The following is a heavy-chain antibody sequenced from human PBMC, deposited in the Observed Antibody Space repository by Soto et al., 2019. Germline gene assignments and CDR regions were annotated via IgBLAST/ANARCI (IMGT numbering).Heavy chain of an antibody. CDR3: ARSPSSSWYGGGAFEI. V-gene: IGHV4-4*02. CDR1: GASISGSNW. D-gene: IGHD6-13*01. CDR2: ISHSGST. J-gene: IGHJ3*02. Sequence: SETLSLTCAVSGASISGSNWWTWVRQPPGKGLEWIGEISHSGSTNYNPSLRSRITISVDRSKKQFSLELRSVTAADTAAYYCARSPSSSWYGGGAFEIWGHGTMVTVSS.